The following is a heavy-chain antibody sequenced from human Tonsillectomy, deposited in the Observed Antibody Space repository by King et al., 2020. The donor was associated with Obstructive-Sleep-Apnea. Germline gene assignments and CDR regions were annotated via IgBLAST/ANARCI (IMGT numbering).Heavy chain of an antibody. J-gene: IGHJ4*02. D-gene: IGHD3-22*01. Sequence: VQLVESGGGLGKSGGSLRLSCAASGFTFSSYRMNWVRQAPGKGLEWVSSISTGGSYIFYADSVKGRFTISRDNAKKSLYLQMNILRAEDTAVYYCARDLAPTYESSAYYYYFDYWGQGTLVTVSS. CDR2: ISTGGSYI. CDR3: ARDLAPTYESSAYYYYFDY. V-gene: IGHV3-21*01. CDR1: GFTFSSYR.